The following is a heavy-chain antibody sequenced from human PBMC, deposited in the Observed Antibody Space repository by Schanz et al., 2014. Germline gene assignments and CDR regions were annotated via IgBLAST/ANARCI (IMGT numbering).Heavy chain of an antibody. J-gene: IGHJ4*02. CDR1: GFTFSSYD. CDR3: ARLDPYCRSGTCSRAFDF. D-gene: IGHD2-15*01. CDR2: IFTDGRT. Sequence: EVQLVESGGGLVQPGGSLRLSCTASGFTFSSYDVFWVRQAPGRGLEWVSIIFTDGRTYYADSVKGRFTISRDSSKNTLFLQMNSLRTEDTAVYYCARLDPYCRSGTCSRAFDFWGQGTLVTVSS. V-gene: IGHV3-66*02.